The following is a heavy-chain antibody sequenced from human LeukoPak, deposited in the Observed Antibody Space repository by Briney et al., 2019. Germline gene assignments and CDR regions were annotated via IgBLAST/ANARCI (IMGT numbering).Heavy chain of an antibody. V-gene: IGHV6-1*01. CDR3: ARGNNWFDP. Sequence: SLTLSVTCAIAGDSVSSNSAAWNWIGQSPSRGLEWLGRTYQRSKWYHDYTVSVKSRISINPDTSKNQFSLQLNSVTPEDTAVYYCARGNNWFDPWGQGTRVTFSS. CDR1: GDSVSSNSAA. CDR2: TYQRSKWYH. J-gene: IGHJ5*02.